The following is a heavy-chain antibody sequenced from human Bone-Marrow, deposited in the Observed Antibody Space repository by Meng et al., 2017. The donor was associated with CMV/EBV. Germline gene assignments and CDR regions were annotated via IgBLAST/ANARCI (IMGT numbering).Heavy chain of an antibody. D-gene: IGHD6-19*01. CDR3: ARDIAVAGTGVGVESRNWFDP. CDR2: ISAYNGNT. V-gene: IGHV1-18*01. CDR1: GYTFTSYG. J-gene: IGHJ5*02. Sequence: ASVKVSCKASGYTFTSYGISWVRQAPGQGLEWMGWISAYNGNTNYAQKLQGRVTMTTDTSTSTAYMELRSLRSDDTAVYYCARDIAVAGTGVGVESRNWFDPWGQGTLVTVSS.